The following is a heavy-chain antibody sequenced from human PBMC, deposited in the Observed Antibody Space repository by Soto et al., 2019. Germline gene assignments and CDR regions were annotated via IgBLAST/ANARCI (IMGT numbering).Heavy chain of an antibody. J-gene: IGHJ4*02. D-gene: IGHD3-16*02. CDR3: AHLKIRSGRVIVSNY. V-gene: IGHV3-23*01. CDR1: GFTFSSYA. Sequence: EVQLLESGGVLVQPGGSLRLSCAASGFTFSSYAMSWVRQAPGKGLVWVSSLTDTGGSTYYADSVKGRFTISRDNSKNTLYLQMNSLRAEDTAVYYCAHLKIRSGRVIVSNYWGQGTLVTVSS. CDR2: LTDTGGST.